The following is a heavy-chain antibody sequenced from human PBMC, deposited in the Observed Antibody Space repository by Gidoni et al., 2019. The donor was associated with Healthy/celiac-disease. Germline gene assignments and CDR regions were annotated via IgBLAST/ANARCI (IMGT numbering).Heavy chain of an antibody. D-gene: IGHD3-10*01. CDR1: GYTFTGSY. CDR2: INPNSGGT. CDR3: AREGGSGSFRDDAFDI. Sequence: QVQLVQSGAEVKKPGASVKVSCKASGYTFTGSYMHWVRQAPGQGLEWMGWINPNSGGTNYAQKFQGRVTMTRDTSISTAYMELSRLRSDDTAVYYCAREGGSGSFRDDAFDIWGQGTMVTVSS. V-gene: IGHV1-2*02. J-gene: IGHJ3*02.